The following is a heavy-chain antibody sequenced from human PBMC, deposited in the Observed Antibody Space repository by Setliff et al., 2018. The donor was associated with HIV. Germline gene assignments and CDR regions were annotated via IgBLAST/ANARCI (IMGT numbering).Heavy chain of an antibody. D-gene: IGHD3-16*01. CDR2: IGGHGSII. CDR3: AKDMNYNNDYPGVLGS. Sequence: PGGSLRLSCAASGLIFSSYEMNWVRQAPGKGLEWISFIGGHGSIIHYADSVKGRFTISRDNSKNTLYLEMTSLRAEDTAVYHCAKDMNYNNDYPGVLGSWGRGTLVT. J-gene: IGHJ4*02. V-gene: IGHV3-48*03. CDR1: GLIFSSYE.